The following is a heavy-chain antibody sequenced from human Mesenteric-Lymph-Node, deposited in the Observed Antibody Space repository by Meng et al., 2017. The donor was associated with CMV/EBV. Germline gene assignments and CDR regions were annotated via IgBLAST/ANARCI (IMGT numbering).Heavy chain of an antibody. Sequence: FSNNGISWVRQAPGQGLEWVGWISAYNGNTNYAQKLQGRVSMTRDISTTTAYMELRSLRSDDTAVYYCARDPYYDILTGYLIPPLDYWGQGTLVTVSS. J-gene: IGHJ4*02. CDR1: FSNNG. CDR2: ISAYNGNT. CDR3: ARDPYYDILTGYLIPPLDY. D-gene: IGHD3-9*01. V-gene: IGHV1-18*01.